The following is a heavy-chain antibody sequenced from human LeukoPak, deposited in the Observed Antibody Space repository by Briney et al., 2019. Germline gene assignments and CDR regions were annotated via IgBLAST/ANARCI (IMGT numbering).Heavy chain of an antibody. J-gene: IGHJ4*02. CDR2: IAYDGFDE. V-gene: IGHV3-30*03. D-gene: IGHD2-2*01. Sequence: GGSLRLSCAASGFAFGSYGMHWVRQAPGKGLEWVAFIAYDGFDESYADSVKGRFTISRDNSKNTLYLQMNSLRAEDTAVYYCAALLDWYCSSTSCTDYWGQGTLVTVSS. CDR3: AALLDWYCSSTSCTDY. CDR1: GFAFGSYG.